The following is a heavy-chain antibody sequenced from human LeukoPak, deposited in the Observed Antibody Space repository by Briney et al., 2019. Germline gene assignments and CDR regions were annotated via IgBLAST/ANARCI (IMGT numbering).Heavy chain of an antibody. J-gene: IGHJ3*02. CDR1: GFTFSSYA. V-gene: IGHV3-23*01. D-gene: IGHD6-13*01. CDR2: ISGSGGST. CDR3: AKELRSSSWSKYDAFDI. Sequence: GGSLRLSCAASGFTFSSYAMSWVRQVPGKGLEWVSAISGSGGSTYYADSVKGRFTISRDNSKNTLYLQMNSLRAEDTAVYYCAKELRSSSWSKYDAFDIWGQGTMVTVSS.